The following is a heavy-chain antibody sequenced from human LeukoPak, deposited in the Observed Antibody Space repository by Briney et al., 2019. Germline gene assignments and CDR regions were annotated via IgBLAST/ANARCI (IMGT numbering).Heavy chain of an antibody. CDR3: AREAVDTIFGVVIRGYYYYGMDV. CDR1: GFTFSSYG. J-gene: IGHJ6*02. CDR2: IWYDGSNK. D-gene: IGHD3-3*01. Sequence: GGSLRLSCAASGFTFSSYGMHWVRQAPGKGLEWVAVIWYDGSNKCYADSVKGRFTISRDNSKNTLYLQMNSLRAEDTAVYYCAREAVDTIFGVVIRGYYYYGMDVWGQGTTVTVSS. V-gene: IGHV3-33*01.